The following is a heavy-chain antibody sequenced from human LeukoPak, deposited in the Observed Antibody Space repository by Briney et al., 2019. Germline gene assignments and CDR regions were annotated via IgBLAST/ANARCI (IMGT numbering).Heavy chain of an antibody. Sequence: GGSLRLSCAASGFTFSSYAMSWVRQAPGKGLEWVSAISGSGGSTYYADSVKGRFTISSDNSKNTLHLQMDSLSARDPAVYCCAKSSLAGDYWGQGTLVTVSS. V-gene: IGHV3-23*01. CDR2: ISGSGGST. D-gene: IGHD6-19*01. CDR1: GFTFSSYA. J-gene: IGHJ4*02. CDR3: AKSSLAGDY.